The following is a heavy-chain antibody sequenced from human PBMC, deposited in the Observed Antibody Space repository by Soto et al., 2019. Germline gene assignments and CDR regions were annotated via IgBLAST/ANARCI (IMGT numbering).Heavy chain of an antibody. CDR2: IKSKTDGGTT. CDR1: GFTFSNAW. CDR3: TTSRPYCSSTSCYYYYYMDV. J-gene: IGHJ6*03. V-gene: IGHV3-15*01. Sequence: PGGSLRLSCAASGFTFSNAWMSWVRQAPGKGLEWVGRIKSKTDGGTTDYAAPVKGRFTISRDDSKNTLYLQMNSLKTEDTAVYYCTTSRPYCSSTSCYYYYYMDVWGKGTTVTVSS. D-gene: IGHD2-2*01.